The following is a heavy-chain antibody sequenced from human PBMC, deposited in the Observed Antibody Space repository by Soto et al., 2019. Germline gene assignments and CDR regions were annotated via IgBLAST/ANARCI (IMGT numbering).Heavy chain of an antibody. CDR3: ASASGGDYYYYYGMDV. V-gene: IGHV1-69*06. CDR2: IIPIFGTA. D-gene: IGHD3-10*01. CDR1: GGTFSSYA. J-gene: IGHJ6*02. Sequence: ASVKVSCKASGGTFSSYAISWVRQAPRQGLEWMGGIIPIFGTANYAQKFQGRVTITADKSTSTAYMELSSLRSEDTAVYYCASASGGDYYYYYGMDVWGQGTTVTVSS.